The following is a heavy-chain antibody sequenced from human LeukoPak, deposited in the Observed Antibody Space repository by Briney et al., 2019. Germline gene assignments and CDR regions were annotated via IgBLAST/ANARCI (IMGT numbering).Heavy chain of an antibody. Sequence: SETLSLTCTVSGGTISSSSYYWPWIRQPPGKGLVWIGSIYYSGTTYYNPSLKTRVTISVDTSKSQFSLRLTSVTAADTAVYYCARHVRFLEWLSSYYFDYWGQGTLVTVSS. V-gene: IGHV4-39*01. CDR1: GGTISSSSYY. CDR2: IYYSGTT. J-gene: IGHJ4*02. D-gene: IGHD3-3*01. CDR3: ARHVRFLEWLSSYYFDY.